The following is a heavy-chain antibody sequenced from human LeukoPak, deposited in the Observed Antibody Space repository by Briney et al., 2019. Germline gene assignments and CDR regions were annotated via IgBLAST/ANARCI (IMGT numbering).Heavy chain of an antibody. D-gene: IGHD3-9*01. J-gene: IGHJ4*02. Sequence: PGGSLRLSCAASGFPFSSYSTNWVRQAPGKGLEWLSYISRDSGATYYADSVRGRFSISRDNAKNSLHLQMNSLRDEDTAVYYCARDKDWAFDYWGQGALVTVSS. CDR3: ARDKDWAFDY. CDR1: GFPFSSYS. CDR2: ISRDSGAT. V-gene: IGHV3-48*02.